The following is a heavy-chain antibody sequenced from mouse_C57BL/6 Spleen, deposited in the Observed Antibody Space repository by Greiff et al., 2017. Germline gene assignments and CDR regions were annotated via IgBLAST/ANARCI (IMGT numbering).Heavy chain of an antibody. D-gene: IGHD2-1*01. CDR3: THGYGNYDYFDY. Sequence: VQLKQSGAELVRPGASVKLSCTASGFNVKDDYMHWVKQRPEQGLEWIGWIDPENGDTEYASKFQGKATITADTSSNTAYLQLSSLTSEDTAVYYCTHGYGNYDYFDYWGQGTTLTVSS. CDR2: IDPENGDT. J-gene: IGHJ2*01. CDR1: GFNVKDDY. V-gene: IGHV14-4*01.